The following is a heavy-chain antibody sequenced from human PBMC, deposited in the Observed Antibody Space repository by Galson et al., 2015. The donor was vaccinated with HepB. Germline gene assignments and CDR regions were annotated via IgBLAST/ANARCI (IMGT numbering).Heavy chain of an antibody. Sequence: SVKVSCKASGYTFTSYGISWVRQAPGQGLEWMGWISAYNSNTNYAQKLQGRVTMTTDTSTSTAYMELRSLRSDDTAVYYCARDSSVEHYDFWSGQPFGGSWFDPWGQGTLVTVSS. V-gene: IGHV1-18*04. D-gene: IGHD3-3*01. J-gene: IGHJ5*02. CDR2: ISAYNSNT. CDR1: GYTFTSYG. CDR3: ARDSSVEHYDFWSGQPFGGSWFDP.